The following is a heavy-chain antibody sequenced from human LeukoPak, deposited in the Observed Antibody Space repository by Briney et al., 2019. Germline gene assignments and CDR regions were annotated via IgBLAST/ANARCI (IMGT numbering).Heavy chain of an antibody. CDR3: ARDVYNWNDGTGLYYYCYGMDV. D-gene: IGHD1-20*01. CDR2: MSYDGSNK. Sequence: PGRSLRLSCAASGFTFSNYGMHWVRQAPGKGLEWVAVMSYDGSNKYYADPVKGRFTISRDNSKNTLYLQMNSLRAEDTAVYYCARDVYNWNDGTGLYYYCYGMDVWGQGTTVTVSS. V-gene: IGHV3-30-3*01. CDR1: GFTFSNYG. J-gene: IGHJ6*02.